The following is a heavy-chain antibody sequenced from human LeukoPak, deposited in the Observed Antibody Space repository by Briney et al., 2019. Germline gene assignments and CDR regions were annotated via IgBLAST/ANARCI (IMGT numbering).Heavy chain of an antibody. CDR3: ARLVHSSGWYSRLDP. CDR1: GFTFSSYG. V-gene: IGHV3-30*03. CDR2: ISYDGSNK. J-gene: IGHJ5*02. Sequence: PGGSLRLSCAASGFTFSSYGMHWVRQAPGKGLEWVAVISYDGSNKYYADSVKGRFTISRDNSKNTLYLQMNSLRAEDTAVYYCARLVHSSGWYSRLDPWGQGTLVTVSS. D-gene: IGHD6-19*01.